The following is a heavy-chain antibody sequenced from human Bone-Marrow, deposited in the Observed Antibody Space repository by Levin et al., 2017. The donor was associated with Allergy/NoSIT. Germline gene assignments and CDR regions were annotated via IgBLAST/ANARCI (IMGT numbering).Heavy chain of an antibody. CDR1: GFTFSSYS. CDR2: ISSSGTTI. J-gene: IGHJ4*02. D-gene: IGHD6-19*01. V-gene: IGHV3-48*02. Sequence: ASVKVSCAASGFTFSSYSMNWVRQAPGKGLEWISYISSSGTTIYYADSVKGRFTISRDNAKNSLFLQMNSLRDEDTAVYYCARSSYYSSGWYKDFWGQGTLVTVSS. CDR3: ARSSYYSSGWYKDF.